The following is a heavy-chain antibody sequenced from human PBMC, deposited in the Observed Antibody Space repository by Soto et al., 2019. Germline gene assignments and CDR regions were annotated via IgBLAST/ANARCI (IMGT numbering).Heavy chain of an antibody. CDR1: GGTFSGFF. CDR2: IEHNGNN. J-gene: IGHJ4*02. CDR3: ARDFRYFPY. D-gene: IGHD3-10*01. V-gene: IGHV4-34*01. Sequence: KSSETLSLTCAVSGGTFSGFFWSWVRQPPGKGLEWIGEIEHNGNNNINPSLKSRVTLSVDTSKNQISLTLTSVTAADTAVYYCARDFRYFPYWGQGTLVTVSS.